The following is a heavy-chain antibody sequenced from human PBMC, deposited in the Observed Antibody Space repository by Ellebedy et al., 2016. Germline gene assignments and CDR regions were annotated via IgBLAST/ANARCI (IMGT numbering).Heavy chain of an antibody. CDR2: INSDGSST. CDR1: GGSISSYY. J-gene: IGHJ6*02. Sequence: ETLSLTCTVSGGSISSYYWSWIRQAPGKGLVWVSRINSDGSSTSYADSVKGRITISRDNAKNTLYLQMNSLRAEDTAVYYCARSVGAISYYDGMDVWGQGTTVTVSS. V-gene: IGHV3-74*01. CDR3: ARSVGAISYYDGMDV. D-gene: IGHD1-26*01.